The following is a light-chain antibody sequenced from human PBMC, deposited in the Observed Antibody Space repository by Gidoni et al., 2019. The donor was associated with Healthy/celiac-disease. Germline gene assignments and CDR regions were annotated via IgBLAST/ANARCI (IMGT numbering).Light chain of an antibody. CDR2: GAS. CDR1: QSVNSN. J-gene: IGKJ1*01. CDR3: QQYNNWPQT. Sequence: EIVMTQSPATLSVSPGESATLSCRASQSVNSNLAWYQQKPGQAPRILIYGASTRATGIPARFSGSGSGTEFTLTISSLQSEDFAVYYCQQYNNWPQTFGQGTKVEIK. V-gene: IGKV3-15*01.